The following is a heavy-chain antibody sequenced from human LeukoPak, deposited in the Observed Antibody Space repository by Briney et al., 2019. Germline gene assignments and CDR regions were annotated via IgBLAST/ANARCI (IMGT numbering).Heavy chain of an antibody. CDR1: GFTFSSYT. J-gene: IGHJ4*02. V-gene: IGHV3-30-3*01. D-gene: IGHD3-22*01. CDR2: ISYDGNNK. Sequence: GGSLRLSCAASGFTFSSYTMHWVRQAPGKGLEWVAMISYDGNNKNYADSVKGRFTVSRDNSKNTLYLQMNSLRVEDTAVYYCVRLFGSYYDSSRFFDPHFDSWGQGTLVTVSS. CDR3: VRLFGSYYDSSRFFDPHFDS.